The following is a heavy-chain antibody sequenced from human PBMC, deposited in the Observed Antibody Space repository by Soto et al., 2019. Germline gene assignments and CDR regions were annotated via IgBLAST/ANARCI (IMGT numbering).Heavy chain of an antibody. CDR1: GFTFSSYG. V-gene: IGHV3-30*18. CDR2: ISYDGSNK. D-gene: IGHD3-9*01. Sequence: GGSLRLSCAASGFTFSSYGMHWVRQAPGKGLEWVAVISYDGSNKYYADSVKGRFTISRDNSKNTLYLQMNSLRAEDTAVYYCAKVRNDILTARRGEYYMDVWGKGTTVTVSS. CDR3: AKVRNDILTARRGEYYMDV. J-gene: IGHJ6*03.